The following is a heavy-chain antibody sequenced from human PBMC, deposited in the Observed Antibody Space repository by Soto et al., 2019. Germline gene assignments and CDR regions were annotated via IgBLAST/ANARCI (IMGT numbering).Heavy chain of an antibody. D-gene: IGHD2-2*01. CDR1: GGSISSYY. CDR2: IYYSGST. CDR3: ATSDCSSTSCHLDY. J-gene: IGHJ4*02. V-gene: IGHV4-59*08. Sequence: PSETLSITCTVSGGSISSYYWSWIRQPPGKGLEWIGYIYYSGSTNYNPSLKSRVTISVDTSKNQFSLKLSSVTAADTAVYYCATSDCSSTSCHLDYWGQGTLVTVSS.